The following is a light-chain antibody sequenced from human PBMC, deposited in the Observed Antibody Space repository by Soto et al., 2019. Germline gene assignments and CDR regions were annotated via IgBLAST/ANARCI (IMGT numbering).Light chain of an antibody. CDR3: SSYTSSSTLHV. Sequence: QSVLTQPRSVSGSPGQSVTISCTGTSSDFGGYNSVSWYQQHPGKATKLMIYDVSNRPSGVSNRFSGSKSGNTASLTISGLQAEDEADYYCSSYTSSSTLHVFGTGTKVTVL. CDR1: SSDFGGYNS. V-gene: IGLV2-14*01. J-gene: IGLJ1*01. CDR2: DVS.